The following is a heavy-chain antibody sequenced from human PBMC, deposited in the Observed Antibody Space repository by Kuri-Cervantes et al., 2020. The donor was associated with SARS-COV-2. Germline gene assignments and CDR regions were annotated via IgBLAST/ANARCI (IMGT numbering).Heavy chain of an antibody. CDR1: GFTFYNFG. Sequence: GGSLRLSCAASGFTFYNFGMTWVRQAPGKGLEWVPTINGGGDPTFYAGSVKGRFTISRDNSKNMLYLQMSSLRAEDTAIYYCAKGTFDIWGQGTMVTVSS. CDR2: INGGGDPT. V-gene: IGHV3-23*01. CDR3: AKGTFDI. J-gene: IGHJ3*02.